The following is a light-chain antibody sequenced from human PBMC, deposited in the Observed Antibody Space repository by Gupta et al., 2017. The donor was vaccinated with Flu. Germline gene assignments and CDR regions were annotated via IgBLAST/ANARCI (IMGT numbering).Light chain of an antibody. CDR1: QSVSSN. CDR2: AAS. J-gene: IGKJ4*01. V-gene: IGKV3-15*01. Sequence: IVMTQSPATLSVSPGERVTLSCRASQSVSSNLAWYQQKPGQAPRLLIYAASTRATGIPARFSGSGSGTEFTLTISSLQSEDFAVYYCQEYNDWLFTFGGGTRVEIK. CDR3: QEYNDWLFT.